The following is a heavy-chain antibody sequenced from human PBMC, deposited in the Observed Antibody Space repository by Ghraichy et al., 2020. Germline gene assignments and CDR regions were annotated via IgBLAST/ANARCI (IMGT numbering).Heavy chain of an antibody. V-gene: IGHV3-23*01. CDR1: GFTFSNSA. CDR2: ISGSGYST. CDR3: AEDRGVVPAAIGDWFDP. Sequence: GGSLRLSCAASGFTFSNSAMSWVRQAPGKGLEWVSSISGSGYSTYYADSVKGRFTISRDNSKNTLYLQMNSLRVEDTAVYYCAEDRGVVPAAIGDWFDPWGQGILVTVSS. J-gene: IGHJ5*02. D-gene: IGHD2-2*02.